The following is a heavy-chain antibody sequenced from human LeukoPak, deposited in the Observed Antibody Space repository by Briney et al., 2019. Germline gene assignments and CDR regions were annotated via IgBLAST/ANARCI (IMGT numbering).Heavy chain of an antibody. D-gene: IGHD4-23*01. Sequence: SETLSLTCTVSGGSVSSGSYYWSWIRQPPGKGLEWIGYIYYSGSANYNPSLKSRVTISVDTSKNQFSLKLSSVTAADTAVYYCARGWLAETTVVTPYNYWGRGTLVSVSS. V-gene: IGHV4-61*01. CDR2: IYYSGSA. J-gene: IGHJ4*02. CDR3: ARGWLAETTVVTPYNY. CDR1: GGSVSSGSYY.